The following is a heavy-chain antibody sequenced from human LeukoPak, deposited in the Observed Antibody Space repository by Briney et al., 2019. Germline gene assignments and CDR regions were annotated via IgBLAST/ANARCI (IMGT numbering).Heavy chain of an antibody. V-gene: IGHV3-15*05. CDR2: IKARGDGATT. CDR1: GFMFSDYA. CDR3: TTEAPYTSGWFS. J-gene: IGHJ5*02. Sequence: AGGSLRLSCAACGFMFSDYAMHWVRQTPGKGLEWVGRIKARGDGATTDLTAPVKGRFAIPRDDSKSTLYLHMNSLTIDDTAVYYCTTEAPYTSGWFSWGQGTLVTVSS. D-gene: IGHD6-13*01.